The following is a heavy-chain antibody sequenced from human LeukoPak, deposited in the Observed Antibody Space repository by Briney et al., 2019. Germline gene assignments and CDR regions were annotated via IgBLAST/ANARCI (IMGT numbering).Heavy chain of an antibody. D-gene: IGHD3-22*01. CDR1: GYSFTSYW. CDR2: IYPGDSDT. J-gene: IGHJ4*02. V-gene: IGHV5-51*01. CDR3: ARPFYDSSGYVGGFDY. Sequence: GESLKISCKGSGYSFTSYWIGWVRQMPGKGLEWMAIIYPGDSDTRYSPSFQGQVTISADKSISTAYLQWSSLKASDTAMYYCARPFYDSSGYVGGFDYWGQGTLVTVSS.